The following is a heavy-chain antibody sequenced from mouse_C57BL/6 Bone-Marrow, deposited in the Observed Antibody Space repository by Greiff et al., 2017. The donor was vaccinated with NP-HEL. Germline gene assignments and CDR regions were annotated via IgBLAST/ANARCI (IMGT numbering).Heavy chain of an antibody. J-gene: IGHJ2*01. CDR2: INYDGSST. D-gene: IGHD1-1*01. CDR1: GFTFSDYY. CDR3: AREGYYYGTFDY. Sequence: EVKVVESEGGLVQPGSSMKLSCTASGFTFSDYYMAWVRQVPEKGLEWVANINYDGSSTYYLDSLKSRFIISRDNAKNILYLQMSSLKSEDTATYYCAREGYYYGTFDYWGQGTTLTVSS. V-gene: IGHV5-16*01.